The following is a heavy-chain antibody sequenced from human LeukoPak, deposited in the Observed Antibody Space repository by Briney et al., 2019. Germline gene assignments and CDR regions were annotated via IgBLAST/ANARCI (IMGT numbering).Heavy chain of an antibody. CDR3: ARDPRVRGTMELDY. V-gene: IGHV4-59*01. D-gene: IGHD3-10*01. Sequence: SETLSLTCTVSGGSISSYYWGWIRQPPGKGLEWIGYIYYSGSTNYNPSLKSRVTISVDTSKNQFSLKLSSVTAANTAVYYCARDPRVRGTMELDYWGQGTLVTVSS. J-gene: IGHJ4*02. CDR2: IYYSGST. CDR1: GGSISSYY.